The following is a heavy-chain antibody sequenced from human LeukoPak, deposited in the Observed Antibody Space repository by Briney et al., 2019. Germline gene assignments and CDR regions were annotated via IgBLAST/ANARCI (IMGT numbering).Heavy chain of an antibody. D-gene: IGHD4-17*01. CDR2: IYYSGST. CDR1: GGSISSSSYY. J-gene: IGHJ6*03. V-gene: IGHV4-39*07. Sequence: SETLSLTCTVSGGSISSSSYYWGWIRQPPGKGLEWIGSIYYSGSTYYNPSLKSRVTISVDTSKKQFSLKLSSVTAADTAVYYCASGEHNNYYSYYYMDVWGKGTTVTVSS. CDR3: ASGEHNNYYSYYYMDV.